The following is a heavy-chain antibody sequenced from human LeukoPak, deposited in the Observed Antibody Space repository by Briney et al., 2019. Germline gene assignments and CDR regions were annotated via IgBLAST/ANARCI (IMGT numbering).Heavy chain of an antibody. CDR1: GYTFTGYY. D-gene: IGHD1-26*01. CDR3: ARGPSVGATFFDY. V-gene: IGHV1-2*02. Sequence: ASVKVSCKASGYTFTGYYMHWVRQAPGQGLEWMGWINPNSGGTNYAQKFQGRVTMTRDTSISTAYMELSRLRSDDTAVYYCARGPSVGATFFDYWGQGTLVTVSS. J-gene: IGHJ4*02. CDR2: INPNSGGT.